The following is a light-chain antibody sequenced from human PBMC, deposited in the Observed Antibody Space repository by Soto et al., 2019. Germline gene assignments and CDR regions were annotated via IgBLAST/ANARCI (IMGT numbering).Light chain of an antibody. CDR1: SSNIGAGYD. V-gene: IGLV1-40*01. Sequence: QSVVTQPPSVSGAPGQRVTISCTGSSSNIGAGYDVHWYQQLPGTAPKLVIYGTTNRPSGVPDRFSGSKSGTSASLAITGLQAEDEAYYYCQSYHGTLSGSNVIGIRTKLTVL. J-gene: IGLJ1*01. CDR3: QSYHGTLSGSNV. CDR2: GTT.